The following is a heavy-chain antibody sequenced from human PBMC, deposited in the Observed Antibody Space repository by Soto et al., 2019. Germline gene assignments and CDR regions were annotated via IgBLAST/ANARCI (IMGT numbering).Heavy chain of an antibody. Sequence: PGGPLRLYCAAPVLTFSRNYMSWVRQAPGKGLEWVSVIYSGGSTYYADSVKGRFTISRDNSKNTLYLQMNSLRAEDTAVYYCARSSGSYAAQHWGQGTLVTVSS. CDR2: IYSGGST. D-gene: IGHD1-26*01. CDR1: VLTFSRNY. J-gene: IGHJ1*01. CDR3: ARSSGSYAAQH. V-gene: IGHV3-53*01.